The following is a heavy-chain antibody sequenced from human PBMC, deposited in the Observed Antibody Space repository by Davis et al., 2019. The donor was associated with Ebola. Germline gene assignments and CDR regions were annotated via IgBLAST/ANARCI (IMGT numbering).Heavy chain of an antibody. D-gene: IGHD3-16*01. CDR3: SVGGQDGGFDY. J-gene: IGHJ4*02. CDR2: FDPKYGEP. V-gene: IGHV1-24*01. CDR1: GYTLTELS. Sequence: APSLTVSCKVSGYTLTELSVHWVRQAPGKGLEWMGCFDPKYGEPIYAEKFQGRLTLTEDTSTDTAYMELSSLRSEDTAVYYCSVGGQDGGFDYWGQGTLVPVSS.